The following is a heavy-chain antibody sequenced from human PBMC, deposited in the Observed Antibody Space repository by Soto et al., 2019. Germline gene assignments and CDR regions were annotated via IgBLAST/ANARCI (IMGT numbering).Heavy chain of an antibody. J-gene: IGHJ6*02. V-gene: IGHV3-23*01. CDR2: ISGSGGST. Sequence: PGGSLRLSCAASGFTFSSYAMSWVRQAPGKGLEWVSAISGSGGSTYYADSVKGRFTISRDNSKNTLYLQMNSLRAEDTAVYYCAKADTYYDFWSGPDRVVAYYYGMAVWGQGTTVTVSS. CDR1: GFTFSSYA. CDR3: AKADTYYDFWSGPDRVVAYYYGMAV. D-gene: IGHD3-3*01.